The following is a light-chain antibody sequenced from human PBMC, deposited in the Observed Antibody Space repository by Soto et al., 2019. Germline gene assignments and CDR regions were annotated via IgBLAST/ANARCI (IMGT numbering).Light chain of an antibody. CDR2: GAS. CDR3: QQYGSSPPVT. V-gene: IGKV3-20*01. Sequence: EIVLTQSPGTLSLSPGERVTLSCRASQSVSSSYLAWYQQKPGQAPRLLIYGASSRATGIPDRFSGSGSGTDFTLTISRLEPEDFAVSYCQQYGSSPPVTFGPGTKVDIK. J-gene: IGKJ3*01. CDR1: QSVSSSY.